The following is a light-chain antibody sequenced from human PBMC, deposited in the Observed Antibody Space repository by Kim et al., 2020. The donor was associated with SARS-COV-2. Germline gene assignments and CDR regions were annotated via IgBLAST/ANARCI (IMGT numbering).Light chain of an antibody. J-gene: IGLJ2*01. CDR1: SPNIGSNT. V-gene: IGLV1-44*01. CDR3: AVWDGSLNGPV. Sequence: QSVLTQSPSASGTPGQRVTISCSGSSPNIGSNTVNWYQQLPGTPPKLLIYSNNQRPSGVPDRFSGSKSGTSASLAISGLQSEDEADYYCAVWDGSLNGPVFGGGTQLTVL. CDR2: SNN.